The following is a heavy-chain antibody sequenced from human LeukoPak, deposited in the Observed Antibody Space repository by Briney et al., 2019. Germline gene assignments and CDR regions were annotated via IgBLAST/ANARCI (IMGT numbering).Heavy chain of an antibody. Sequence: PSETLSLTCTVSGGSISSSSYYWSWIRQPPGKGLEWIGSIYYSGSTYYNPSPKSRVTISVDTSKNQFSLKLSSVTAADTAVYYCVRHPLVAGTLYFDYWGQGTLVTVSS. D-gene: IGHD6-19*01. V-gene: IGHV4-39*07. CDR2: IYYSGST. J-gene: IGHJ4*02. CDR3: VRHPLVAGTLYFDY. CDR1: GGSISSSSYY.